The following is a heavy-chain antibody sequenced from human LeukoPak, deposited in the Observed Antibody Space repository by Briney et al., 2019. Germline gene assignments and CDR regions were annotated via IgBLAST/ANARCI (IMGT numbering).Heavy chain of an antibody. CDR3: GTASYDSSGSSPLQDY. Sequence: SQTLSLTCAISGDSVSSNSAAWNWIRQSPPRGLEWLGRTYYRSKWYNDYAVSVKSRITINPDTSKNQFSLQLNSVTPEDTAVYYCGTASYDSSGSSPLQDYWGQGTLVTVSS. J-gene: IGHJ4*02. CDR1: GDSVSSNSAA. V-gene: IGHV6-1*01. CDR2: TYYRSKWYN. D-gene: IGHD3-22*01.